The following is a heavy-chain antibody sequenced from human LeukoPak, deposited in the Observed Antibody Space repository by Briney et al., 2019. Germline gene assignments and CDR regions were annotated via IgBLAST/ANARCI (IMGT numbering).Heavy chain of an antibody. J-gene: IGHJ3*02. CDR3: ARGMFIAAAATPGAFDI. Sequence: GASVKVSCKASGYTFTGYYMHWVRQAPGQGLEWMGWINPNSGGTNYAQKFQGRVTMTRDTSISTAYMELSRLRSDDTAVYYCARGMFIAAAATPGAFDIWGQGTMVTVSS. D-gene: IGHD6-13*01. V-gene: IGHV1-2*02. CDR2: INPNSGGT. CDR1: GYTFTGYY.